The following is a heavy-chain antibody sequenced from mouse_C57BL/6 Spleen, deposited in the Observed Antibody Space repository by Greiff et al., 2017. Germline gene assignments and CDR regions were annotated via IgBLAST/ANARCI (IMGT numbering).Heavy chain of an antibody. V-gene: IGHV5-12*01. Sequence: EVHLVESGGGLVQPGGSLKLSCAASGFTFSDYYMYWVRQTPEKRLEWVAYISNGGGSTYYPDTVKGRFTISRDNAKNTLYLQMSRLKSEDTAMYYCARQNYYDYDRAMDYWGQGTSVTVSS. J-gene: IGHJ4*01. CDR2: ISNGGGST. CDR1: GFTFSDYY. D-gene: IGHD2-4*01. CDR3: ARQNYYDYDRAMDY.